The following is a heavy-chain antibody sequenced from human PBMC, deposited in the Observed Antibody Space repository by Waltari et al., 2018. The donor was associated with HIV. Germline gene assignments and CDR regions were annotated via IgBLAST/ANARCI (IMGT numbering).Heavy chain of an antibody. V-gene: IGHV4-59*01. D-gene: IGHD3-10*01. Sequence: QVQLQESGPGLVKPSETLSPTCTVSGGSMSRYYWSWIRPPPGKGLEWIGYVYYNGRTNYSPSLKSRVTISLDTSKNQFSLKLSFVTAADTAVYYCARGRGTIDPWGQGTLVTVSS. CDR3: ARGRGTIDP. CDR1: GGSMSRYY. J-gene: IGHJ5*02. CDR2: VYYNGRT.